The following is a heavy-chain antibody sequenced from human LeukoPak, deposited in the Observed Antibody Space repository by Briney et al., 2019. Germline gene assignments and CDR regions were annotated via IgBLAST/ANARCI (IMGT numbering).Heavy chain of an antibody. CDR2: IYYSGST. CDR1: GGSISRNNYY. D-gene: IGHD6-6*01. J-gene: IGHJ4*02. CDR3: ARHRGSSSNFDY. V-gene: IGHV4-39*01. Sequence: SETLSVTCTVSGGSISRNNYYWVWIRQPPGQGLEYIGSIYYSGSTYYTPSLKSRVTISVDTSKNQFSLKLSSVTATDTAVYYCARHRGSSSNFDYWGQGTLVTVSS.